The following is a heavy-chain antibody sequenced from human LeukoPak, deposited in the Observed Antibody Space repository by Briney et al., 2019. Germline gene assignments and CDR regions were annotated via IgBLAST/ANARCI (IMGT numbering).Heavy chain of an antibody. Sequence: GGSLGLSCAASGFSFTNYAMYSVRQSAGQRLECVALILYVGGDKYYAESMKGRITISRDNAENALYLQMNNLRPDDTAFYFCVKEGVEYSYSYGDYWGQGTLVTVSS. CDR3: VKEGVEYSYSYGDY. V-gene: IGHV3-30*01. D-gene: IGHD3-16*01. CDR1: GFSFTNYA. CDR2: ILYVGGDK. J-gene: IGHJ4*02.